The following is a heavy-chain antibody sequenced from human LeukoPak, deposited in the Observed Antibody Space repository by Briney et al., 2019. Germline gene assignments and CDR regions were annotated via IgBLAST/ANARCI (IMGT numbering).Heavy chain of an antibody. CDR2: IRGNGET. D-gene: IGHD3-3*01. V-gene: IGHV3-23*01. J-gene: IGHJ4*02. Sequence: GGSLRLSCAASGLSFSSFAMSWVRQGPARGLEWVSSIRGNGETFYADSVKGRFTLSSDSSRNTVYFQLNNLRVEDTAVYYCATSGHLEWLFHPLDYWGQGTLVTVSS. CDR1: GLSFSSFA. CDR3: ATSGHLEWLFHPLDY.